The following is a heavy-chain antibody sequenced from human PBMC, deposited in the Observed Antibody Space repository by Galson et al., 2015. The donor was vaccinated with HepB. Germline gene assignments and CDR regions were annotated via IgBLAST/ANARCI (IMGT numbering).Heavy chain of an antibody. CDR3: AKVVGLLRLEDAFDI. V-gene: IGHV3-9*01. CDR2: ISWNSGSI. D-gene: IGHD5/OR15-5a*01. J-gene: IGHJ3*02. CDR1: GFTFDDYA. Sequence: SLRLSCAASGFTFDDYAMHWVRQAPGKGLGWVSGISWNSGSIGYADSVKGRFTISRDNAKNSLYLQMNSLRAEDTALYYCAKVVGLLRLEDAFDIWGQGTMVTVSS.